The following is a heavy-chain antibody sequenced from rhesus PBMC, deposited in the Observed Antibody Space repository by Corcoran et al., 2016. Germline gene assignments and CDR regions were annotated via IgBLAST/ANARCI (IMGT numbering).Heavy chain of an antibody. CDR3: ARDLAQYSSSSDYFDY. D-gene: IGHD6-43*01. Sequence: QVQLQESGPGLVKPSETLSLTCAVSGGSIIDDYYWSWIRQPPGKGLEWIGYIYGSGGGTNYNPSLKNRVTISIDTSKNQFSLKLSSVTAADTAVYYCARDLAQYSSSSDYFDYWGQGVLVTVSS. CDR1: GGSIIDDYY. CDR2: IYGSGGGT. V-gene: IGHV4-106*01. J-gene: IGHJ4*01.